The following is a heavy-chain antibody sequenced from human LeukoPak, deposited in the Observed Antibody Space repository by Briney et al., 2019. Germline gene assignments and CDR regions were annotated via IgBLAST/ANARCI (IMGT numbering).Heavy chain of an antibody. V-gene: IGHV1-46*01. Sequence: ASVKVSCKASGYTFTRYYIHWVRQAPGQGLEWMGRINPSGGSISYAQKFQGRVTMTRDTSTSTVYMELSSLRSEDTAVYYCARDLYSSGSFDPWGQGTLVTVSS. J-gene: IGHJ5*02. CDR2: INPSGGSI. D-gene: IGHD3-22*01. CDR3: ARDLYSSGSFDP. CDR1: GYTFTRYY.